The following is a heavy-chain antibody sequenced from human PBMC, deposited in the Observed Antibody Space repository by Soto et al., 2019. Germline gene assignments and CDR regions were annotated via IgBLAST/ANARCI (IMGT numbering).Heavy chain of an antibody. CDR2: IYYSGST. CDR1: GGSISSISYY. V-gene: IGHV4-39*01. D-gene: IGHD2-2*01. Sequence: PSETLSLTCTVSGGSISSISYYWGWIRQPPGKGLEWIGSIYYSGSTYYHPSLKSRVTLSVDTSKNQFSLKLSSVTAADTAVYYCARRVVPAALWYYYYYGMDVWGQGTTVTSP. J-gene: IGHJ6*02. CDR3: ARRVVPAALWYYYYYGMDV.